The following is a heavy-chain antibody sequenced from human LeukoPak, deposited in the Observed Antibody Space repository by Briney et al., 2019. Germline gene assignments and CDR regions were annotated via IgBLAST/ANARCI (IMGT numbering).Heavy chain of an antibody. CDR1: GFTFSSYD. Sequence: GGSLRLSCEASGFTFSSYDMHWVRQAPGKGLEWVAFIRYDGSNTYYADSVKGRFTISRDNSKNTLYLQMNSLRAEDTAVYYCAKDDILTGYYQPLDYWGQGTLVTVSS. CDR2: IRYDGSNT. V-gene: IGHV3-30*02. J-gene: IGHJ4*02. D-gene: IGHD3-9*01. CDR3: AKDDILTGYYQPLDY.